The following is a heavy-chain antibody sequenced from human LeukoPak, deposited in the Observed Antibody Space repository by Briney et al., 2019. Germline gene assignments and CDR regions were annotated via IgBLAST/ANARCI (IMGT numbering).Heavy chain of an antibody. J-gene: IGHJ6*02. CDR3: AKATSYNYYGMDV. V-gene: IGHV3-48*02. Sequence: PGGSLRLSCAASGFTFSSYSMNWVRQAPGKGLEWVSYISPSSSIIYYADSVRGRFTMSRDNAKSSLYLQMNSLRDEDTAVYYCAKATSYNYYGMDVWGQGTTVTVSS. CDR1: GFTFSSYS. D-gene: IGHD2-2*01. CDR2: ISPSSSII.